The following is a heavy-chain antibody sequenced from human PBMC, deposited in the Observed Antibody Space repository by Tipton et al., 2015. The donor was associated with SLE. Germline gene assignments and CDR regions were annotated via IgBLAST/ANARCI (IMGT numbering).Heavy chain of an antibody. Sequence: LSLSCAASGYSISSGYYCGWTRLPPGKGLEWIGSILFSGCTNDNPSLKTRVTMSVHTSKNQFSLNRTSVSAADAAVYYCARITDGQPDYWGQGTLVTVPS. CDR3: ARITDGQPDY. J-gene: IGHJ4*02. CDR1: GYSISSGYY. CDR2: ILFSGCT. V-gene: IGHV4-38-2*01. D-gene: IGHD3-10*01.